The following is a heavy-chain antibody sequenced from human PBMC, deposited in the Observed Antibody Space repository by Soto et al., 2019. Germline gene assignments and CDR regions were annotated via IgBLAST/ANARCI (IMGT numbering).Heavy chain of an antibody. D-gene: IGHD3-10*01. CDR2: ISGTGGTS. CDR1: GFTFSNFA. CDR3: AKSVYYGSGSYYKNYYYGMDV. Sequence: GGSLRLSCAASGFTFSNFAMTWVRQAPEKGLEWVSAISGTGGTSYYADSVKGRFTISRDNSKNTLYLQMNSLRAEDTAVYYCAKSVYYGSGSYYKNYYYGMDVWGQGTTVTVSS. J-gene: IGHJ6*02. V-gene: IGHV3-23*01.